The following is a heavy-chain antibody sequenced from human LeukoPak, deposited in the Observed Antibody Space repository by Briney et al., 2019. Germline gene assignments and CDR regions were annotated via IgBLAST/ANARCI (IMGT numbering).Heavy chain of an antibody. J-gene: IGHJ6*03. D-gene: IGHD2-15*01. V-gene: IGHV3-49*04. CDR2: IRSKAYGGAT. CDR3: TRDRLIYCSGGSCYSGYYYYMDV. CDR1: GFTLGDYA. Sequence: PGGSLRLSCTASGFTLGDYAMSWVRQAPGKGLERVGFIRSKAYGGATEYAASVKGRFTISRDDSKSIAYLQMNSLKTEDTAVYYCTRDRLIYCSGGSCYSGYYYYMDVWGKGTTVTISS.